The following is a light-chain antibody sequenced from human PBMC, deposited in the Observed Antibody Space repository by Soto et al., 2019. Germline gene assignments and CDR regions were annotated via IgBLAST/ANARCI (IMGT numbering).Light chain of an antibody. Sequence: DIQMTQSPSTLSASVGDRVIITCRASQSINTWWAWFQQKPGKAPKVLIYKASTLESGVPSRFSGSGSGTEFTLTISSLQPDDFATYYCQQYNRYPLTFGGGTKVEIK. CDR1: QSINTW. CDR2: KAS. CDR3: QQYNRYPLT. J-gene: IGKJ4*01. V-gene: IGKV1-5*03.